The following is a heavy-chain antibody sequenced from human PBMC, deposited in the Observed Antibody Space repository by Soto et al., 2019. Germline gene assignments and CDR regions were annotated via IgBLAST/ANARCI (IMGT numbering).Heavy chain of an antibody. CDR1: GFTFSSYA. D-gene: IGHD2-2*01. J-gene: IGHJ6*03. Sequence: GGSLRLSCAASGFTFSSYAMSWVRQAPGKGLEWVSAISGSGGSTYYADSVKGRFTISRDNSKNTLYLQMNSLRAEDTAVYYCAKSRQLPRWGWDYYYYMDVWGKGTTVTVSS. CDR3: AKSRQLPRWGWDYYYYMDV. CDR2: ISGSGGST. V-gene: IGHV3-23*01.